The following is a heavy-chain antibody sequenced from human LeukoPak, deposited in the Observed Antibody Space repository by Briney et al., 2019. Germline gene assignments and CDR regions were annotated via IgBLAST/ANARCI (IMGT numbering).Heavy chain of an antibody. CDR3: ASRTSGYDLGYYFDY. D-gene: IGHD5-12*01. CDR2: INHSGST. J-gene: IGHJ4*02. Sequence: SETLSLTCAVYGGSFSGYYWSWIRQPPGKGLEWIGEINHSGSTDYKPSLKSRVTISVDTSKSQFSLKLSSVTAADTAVYYCASRTSGYDLGYYFDYWGQGTLVTVSS. V-gene: IGHV4-34*01. CDR1: GGSFSGYY.